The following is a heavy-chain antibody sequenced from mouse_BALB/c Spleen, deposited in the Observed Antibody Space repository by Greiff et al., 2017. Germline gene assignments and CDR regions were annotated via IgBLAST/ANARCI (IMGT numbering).Heavy chain of an antibody. J-gene: IGHJ4*01. CDR2: INSNGGST. D-gene: IGHD1-1*01. CDR3: ARDRPYYGYAMDY. V-gene: IGHV5-6-3*01. CDR1: GFTFSSYG. Sequence: DVMLVESGGGLVQPGGSLKLSCAASGFTFSSYGMSWVRQTPDKRLELVATINSNGGSTYYPDSVKGRFTISRDNAKNTLYLQMSSLKSEDTAMYYCARDRPYYGYAMDYWGQGTSVTVSS.